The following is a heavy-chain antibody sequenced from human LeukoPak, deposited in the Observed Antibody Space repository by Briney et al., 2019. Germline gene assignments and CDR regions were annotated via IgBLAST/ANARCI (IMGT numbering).Heavy chain of an antibody. CDR3: ARRRGSYYGAAFDI. Sequence: SETLSLTCAVYGGSFSGYYWSWIRQPPGKGLEWIGEINHSGSTNYNPSLKSRVTISVDTSKNQFSLKLSSVTAADTAVYYCARRRGSYYGAAFDIWGQGTMATVSS. D-gene: IGHD1-26*01. CDR1: GGSFSGYY. CDR2: INHSGST. J-gene: IGHJ3*02. V-gene: IGHV4-34*01.